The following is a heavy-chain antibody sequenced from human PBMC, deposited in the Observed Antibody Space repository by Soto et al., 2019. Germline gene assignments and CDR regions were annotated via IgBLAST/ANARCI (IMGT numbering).Heavy chain of an antibody. CDR1: GGSISSSSYY. D-gene: IGHD7-27*01. Sequence: QLQLQESGPGLVKPSETLSLTCTVSGGSISSSSYYWGWIRQPPGKGLEWIGSIYYSGSTYYNPSVKSRVTISVDTSKSQFSLKLSSVAAADTAVYYCARHLVKFGTGELSYYYYYMDVWGKGTTVTVSS. J-gene: IGHJ6*03. CDR3: ARHLVKFGTGELSYYYYYMDV. CDR2: IYYSGST. V-gene: IGHV4-39*01.